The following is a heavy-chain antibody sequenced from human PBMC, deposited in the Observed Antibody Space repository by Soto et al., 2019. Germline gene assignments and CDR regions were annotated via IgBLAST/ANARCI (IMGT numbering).Heavy chain of an antibody. CDR2: MSSSSSYL. D-gene: IGHD5-18*01. CDR1: GFTFSSDS. V-gene: IGHV3-21*01. CDR3: ARDGADTAMDCPFGY. J-gene: IGHJ4*01. Sequence: EVQLVESGGGLVKPGGSLRLSCAASGFTFSSDSMNWFRQAPRKGLEWGSSMSSSSSYLYYADSGKGRYTISRDNAKNSLYREMNSLRAEDTAVYYCARDGADTAMDCPFGYWGRGTLVTVSS.